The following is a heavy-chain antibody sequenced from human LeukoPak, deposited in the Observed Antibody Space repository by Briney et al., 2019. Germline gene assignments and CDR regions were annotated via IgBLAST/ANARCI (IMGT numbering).Heavy chain of an antibody. CDR3: ARVDGSPDY. Sequence: GASVKVSCKASGGTFSSYAISWVRQAPGQGLEWMGWINPNSGNRGYAQQFQGRVTITRDTSISTAYMELTSLRSEDTAVYYCARVDGSPDYWGQGTLVTVSS. V-gene: IGHV1-8*03. CDR1: GGTFSSYA. D-gene: IGHD2-15*01. CDR2: INPNSGNR. J-gene: IGHJ4*02.